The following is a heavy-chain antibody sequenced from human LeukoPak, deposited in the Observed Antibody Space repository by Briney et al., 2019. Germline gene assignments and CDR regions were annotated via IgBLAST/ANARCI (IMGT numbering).Heavy chain of an antibody. CDR1: GFTFSSYS. V-gene: IGHV3-21*01. Sequence: GGSLRLSCAASGFTFSSYSMNWVRQAPGKGLEWVSSISSSSYIYYADSVKGRFTISRDNAKNSLYLQMNSLRAEDTAVYYCARDVGATFWFDPWGQGTLVTVSS. CDR2: ISSSSYI. J-gene: IGHJ5*02. CDR3: ARDVGATFWFDP. D-gene: IGHD1-26*01.